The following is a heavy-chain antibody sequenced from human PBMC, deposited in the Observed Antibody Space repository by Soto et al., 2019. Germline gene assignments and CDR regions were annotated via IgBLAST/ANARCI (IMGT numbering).Heavy chain of an antibody. CDR3: ARGGVVINTTSFFDY. V-gene: IGHV5-51*01. D-gene: IGHD2-21*01. CDR1: GYRFSNYC. J-gene: IGHJ4*02. CDR2: IYPGDSDT. Sequence: GESLKISCKRSGYRFSNYCIGWVRQMSGKGLEWMGIIYPGDSDTRYSPSFQGQVTISADRSISTAYLQWSSLKASDTGMYFCARGGVVINTTSFFDYWGQGVPVTVSS.